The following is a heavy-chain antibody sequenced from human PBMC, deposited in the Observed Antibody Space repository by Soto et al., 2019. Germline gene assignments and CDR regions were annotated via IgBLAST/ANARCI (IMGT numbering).Heavy chain of an antibody. CDR3: ARGIGYCSSINCYSSRRLRFDS. D-gene: IGHD2-2*01. V-gene: IGHV4-34*01. J-gene: IGHJ4*02. CDR2: VNHSGTT. CDR1: GGSFSGYY. Sequence: SETLSLTCAAYGGSFSGYYWTWIRQSPEKGLEWIGEVNHSGTTYYNPSLKTRVTISVHTPKNQFSLKMSSVTAADTAVYYCARGIGYCSSINCYSSRRLRFDSWGQGTLVTVSS.